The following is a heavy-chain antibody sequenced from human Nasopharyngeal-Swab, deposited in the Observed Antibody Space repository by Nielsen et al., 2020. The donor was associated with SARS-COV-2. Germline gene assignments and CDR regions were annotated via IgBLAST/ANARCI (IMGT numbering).Heavy chain of an antibody. CDR2: IYYSGFT. V-gene: IGHV4-39*02. CDR3: AREIITIFGVVIPNWFDP. Sequence: SETLSLTCTVSGGSISSSSYYWGWIRQHPGKGLEWVGSIYYSGFTFSNPSLKSRVTISVDTSKNQFSLKLSSVTAADTAVYYCAREIITIFGVVIPNWFDPWGQGTLVTVSS. J-gene: IGHJ5*02. CDR1: GGSISSSSYY. D-gene: IGHD3-3*01.